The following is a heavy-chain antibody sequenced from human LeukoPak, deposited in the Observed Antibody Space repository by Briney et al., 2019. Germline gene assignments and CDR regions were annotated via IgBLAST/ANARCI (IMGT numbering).Heavy chain of an antibody. D-gene: IGHD3-10*01. CDR3: AKSNGYGLVDI. CDR1: GGSISSSYS. V-gene: IGHV4-39*07. CDR2: IYYSGST. Sequence: SETLSLTCTVSGGSISSSYSWGWIRQPPGKGLEWIGNIYYSGSTYYNSSLKSRVTISVDTSKNQFSLNLNSVTAADTAVYYCAKSNGYGLVDIWGQGTMVTVSS. J-gene: IGHJ3*02.